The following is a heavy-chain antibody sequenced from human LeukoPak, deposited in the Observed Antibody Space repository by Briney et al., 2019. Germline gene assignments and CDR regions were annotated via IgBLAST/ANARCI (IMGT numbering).Heavy chain of an antibody. CDR3: ARELAGHYYGSGSSFDY. D-gene: IGHD3-10*01. Sequence: GGSLRLSCAVSGFTCGSCGIHWVRQAPGKGLEWVAKTREDGSEKYYVDSVKGRFTISRDNAKNSLYLQMNSLRAEDTAVYYCARELAGHYYGSGSSFDYWGQGTLVTVSS. CDR1: GFTCGSCG. CDR2: TREDGSEK. J-gene: IGHJ4*02. V-gene: IGHV3-7*01.